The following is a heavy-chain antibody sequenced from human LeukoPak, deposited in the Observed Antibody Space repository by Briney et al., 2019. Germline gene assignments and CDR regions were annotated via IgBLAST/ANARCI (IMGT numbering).Heavy chain of an antibody. CDR3: ARVGYCSSTSCYFTDDAFDI. CDR1: GGSISSSNW. V-gene: IGHV4-4*02. J-gene: IGHJ3*02. D-gene: IGHD2-2*01. CDR2: IYHSGST. Sequence: PSGTLSLTCVVSGGSISSSNWWTWVRQPPGKGLEWIGDIYHSGSTKYNSSLEGRVTMSVDKSKNQISLILYSVTAADSAVYYCARVGYCSSTSCYFTDDAFDIWGQGTMVTVSS.